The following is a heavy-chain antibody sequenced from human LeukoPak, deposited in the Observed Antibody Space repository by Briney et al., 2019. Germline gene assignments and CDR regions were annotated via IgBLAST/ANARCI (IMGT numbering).Heavy chain of an antibody. CDR2: ISAYNGNT. D-gene: IGHD1-7*01. CDR3: ARDPYRYNWNSRWFDP. Sequence: GASVKVSCKASGYTFTSYGISWVRQAPGQGLEWIGWISAYNGNTNYAQKLQGRVTMTTDTSTSTAYMELRSLRSDDTAVYYCARDPYRYNWNSRWFDPWGQGTLVTVSS. V-gene: IGHV1-18*01. CDR1: GYTFTSYG. J-gene: IGHJ5*02.